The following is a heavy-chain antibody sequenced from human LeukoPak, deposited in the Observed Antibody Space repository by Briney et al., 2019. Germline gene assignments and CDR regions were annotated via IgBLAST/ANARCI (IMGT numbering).Heavy chain of an antibody. J-gene: IGHJ4*02. CDR1: GYNLTSYW. V-gene: IGHV5-51*01. D-gene: IGHD3-22*01. Sequence: GESLKISCKLSGYNLTSYWIGWVRQMPGKGLEWMGIIYPDDSGTRYSPSFQGQVTISADESISTAYLQWSSLQASDTAMYYCARPGEDENSGYEYWGQGTQVIVSS. CDR3: ARPGEDENSGYEY. CDR2: IYPDDSGT.